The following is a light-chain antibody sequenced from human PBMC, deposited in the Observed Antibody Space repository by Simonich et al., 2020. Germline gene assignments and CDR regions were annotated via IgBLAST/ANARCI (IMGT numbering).Light chain of an antibody. CDR3: SSYTSSSNWV. J-gene: IGLJ3*02. CDR2: AVS. Sequence: QSALTQPASVSGSPGQSITISCTGTSSDVGGYNYVSWYQQHPGKAPKLMISAVSKRPSGVSNRFSGSKSGNTASPTISGLQAEDEADYYCSSYTSSSNWVFGGGTKLTVL. CDR1: SSDVGGYNY. V-gene: IGLV2-14*01.